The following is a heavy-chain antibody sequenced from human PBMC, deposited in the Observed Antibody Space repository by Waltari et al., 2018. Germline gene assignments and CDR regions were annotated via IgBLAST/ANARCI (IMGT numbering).Heavy chain of an antibody. Sequence: VQLVETGGGLIQHGGSLRLSCAASGFPVSSHYLSWVRQAPGKGLEWVSVIYSGGSTYYADSVKGRFTISRDNSKNTLYLQMNSLRAEDTAVYYCARADPRFYYYYMDVWGKGTTVTVSS. J-gene: IGHJ6*03. CDR3: ARADPRFYYYYMDV. D-gene: IGHD3-16*01. V-gene: IGHV3-53*02. CDR1: GFPVSSHY. CDR2: IYSGGST.